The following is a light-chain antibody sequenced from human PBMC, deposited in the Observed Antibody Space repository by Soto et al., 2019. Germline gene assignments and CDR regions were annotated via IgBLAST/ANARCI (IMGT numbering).Light chain of an antibody. J-gene: IGLJ2*01. CDR2: EVT. Sequence: QSALTQPPSASGSPGQSVAISCTGTSSDVGGYDYVSWYQQHPGKAPKLMIYEVTKRPSGVPDRFSGSKSGSTASLTVSGLQAEDEADYYCSSYGGNNNLLFGGGTQLTVL. CDR1: SSDVGGYDY. V-gene: IGLV2-8*01. CDR3: SSYGGNNNLL.